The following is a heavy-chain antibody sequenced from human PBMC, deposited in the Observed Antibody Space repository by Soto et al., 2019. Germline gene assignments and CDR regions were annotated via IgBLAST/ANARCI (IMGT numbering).Heavy chain of an antibody. D-gene: IGHD2-15*01. J-gene: IGHJ4*02. CDR3: ARIGVVVAATPADY. V-gene: IGHV3-7*01. CDR1: GLTFSSYW. Sequence: EVQLLESGGALEQPGGSLRLSCAASGLTFSSYWMSWVRQAPGKGLEWVANIKQDGSEKYYVDSVKGRFTISRDNAKNSLYLQMNSLRAEDTAVYYCARIGVVVAATPADYWGQGTLVTVSS. CDR2: IKQDGSEK.